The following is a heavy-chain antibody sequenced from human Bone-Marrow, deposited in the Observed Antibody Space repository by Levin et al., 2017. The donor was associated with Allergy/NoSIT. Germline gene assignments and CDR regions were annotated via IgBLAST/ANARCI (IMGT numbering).Heavy chain of an antibody. D-gene: IGHD6-6*01. J-gene: IGHJ4*02. CDR1: GFTFSSYA. V-gene: IGHV3-23*01. Sequence: GESLKISCSASGFTFSSYAMSWVRQAPGKGLEWVSGIRGSGVGTYYADSVKGRFTISRDNSKNTLYLQMKSLRAEDTAVYYCAKDISSSWSTGDLDYWGQGTQVTVSS. CDR2: IRGSGVGT. CDR3: AKDISSSWSTGDLDY.